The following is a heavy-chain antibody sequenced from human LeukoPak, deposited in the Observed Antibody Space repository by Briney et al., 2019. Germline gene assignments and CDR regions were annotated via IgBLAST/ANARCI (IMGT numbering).Heavy chain of an antibody. CDR3: AREEKTWRPGTTRGIYFDY. CDR2: INPNSGGT. J-gene: IGHJ4*02. Sequence: GASVKVSCKASGYTFTGYYMHWVRQAPGQGLEWMGWINPNSGGTNYAQKFQGRVTMTRDTSISTAYMELSRLRSDDAAVYYCAREEKTWRPGTTRGIYFDYWGQGTLVTVSS. D-gene: IGHD4-17*01. V-gene: IGHV1-2*02. CDR1: GYTFTGYY.